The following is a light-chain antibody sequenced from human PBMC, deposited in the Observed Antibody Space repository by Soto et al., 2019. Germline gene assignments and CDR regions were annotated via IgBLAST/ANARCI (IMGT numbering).Light chain of an antibody. CDR2: EVN. V-gene: IGLV2-14*01. CDR1: SSDIGTYDY. CDR3: SSYTTSSTLYV. Sequence: QSVLTQPASVSGSPGQSITISCTGSSSDIGTYDYVSWYQHHPGKAPKLLIFEVNNRPSGVSNRFSGSKSGNTASLTISGLQAEDEADYYCSSYTTSSTLYVFGTGTKVTVL. J-gene: IGLJ1*01.